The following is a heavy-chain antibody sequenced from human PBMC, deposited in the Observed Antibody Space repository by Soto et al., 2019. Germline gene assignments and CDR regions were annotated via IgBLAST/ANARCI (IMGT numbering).Heavy chain of an antibody. CDR1: GGTLSSYG. D-gene: IGHD2-21*01. CDR3: ESDRGYCLVN. CDR2: IIPMFGIT. Sequence: QVQLVQSGAEVKKPGSSVKVSCNVSGGTLSSYGFNWVRQAPGQGLEWMGGIIPMFGITNHTQKFQDRITISAGASITTAYMALRRLGADDPCIYYCESDRGYCLVNWGQGTLLTVSS. J-gene: IGHJ4*02. V-gene: IGHV1-69*12.